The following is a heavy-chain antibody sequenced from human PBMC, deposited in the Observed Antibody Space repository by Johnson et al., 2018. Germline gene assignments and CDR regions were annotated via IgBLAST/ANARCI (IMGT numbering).Heavy chain of an antibody. D-gene: IGHD1-14*01. CDR1: GFPFSDSY. V-gene: IGHV3-11*01. Sequence: QVQLQESGGDLVEPGGSLRLSCTVSGFPFSDSYMSWLRQAPGKALEWLSYIRPYGNVRHYADSVSGRFTISRDNADNLLYLQMTSLRAEDTPIYYCARDDSLYRAGHFGMDVWGQGTTVTVS. CDR2: IRPYGNVR. J-gene: IGHJ6*02. CDR3: ARDDSLYRAGHFGMDV.